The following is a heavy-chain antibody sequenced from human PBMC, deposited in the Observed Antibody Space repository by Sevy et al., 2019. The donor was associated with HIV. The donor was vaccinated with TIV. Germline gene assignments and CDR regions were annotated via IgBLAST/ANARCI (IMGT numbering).Heavy chain of an antibody. D-gene: IGHD6-19*01. CDR1: GGSISSYY. CDR2: IYYSGST. CDR3: ARLSVAGIDY. V-gene: IGHV4-59*08. J-gene: IGHJ4*02. Sequence: SETLSLTCTVSGGSISSYYWSWIRQPPGKGLEWIGYIYYSGSTNYNPSLKSRVTISVDTSKNQFSLKLSSVTAADTAVYYCARLSVAGIDYWGQGTLVTVSS.